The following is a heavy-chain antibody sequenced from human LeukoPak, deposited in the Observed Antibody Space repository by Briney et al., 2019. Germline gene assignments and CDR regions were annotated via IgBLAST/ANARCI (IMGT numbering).Heavy chain of an antibody. V-gene: IGHV1-69*05. CDR1: GGTFSSYA. Sequence: ASVKVSCKASGGTFSSYAISWVRQAPGQGLGWMGGIIPIFGTANYAQKFQGRVTITTDESTSTAYMELRSLRSDDTAVYYCARVVGTDDRSYFDLWGRGTLVTVSS. J-gene: IGHJ2*01. CDR2: IIPIFGTA. CDR3: ARVVGTDDRSYFDL. D-gene: IGHD1-14*01.